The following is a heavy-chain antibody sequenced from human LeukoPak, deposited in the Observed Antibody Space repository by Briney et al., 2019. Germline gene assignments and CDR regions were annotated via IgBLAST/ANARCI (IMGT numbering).Heavy chain of an antibody. V-gene: IGHV4-59*01. CDR3: ARTSIAAAGPYFDY. D-gene: IGHD6-13*01. CDR2: IHYTGSP. CDR1: GGSNY. Sequence: PSETLSLTCTVSGGSNYWSWIRQPPGKGLEWIAYIHYTGSPNYNPSLKSRVTISIDTSKNQFSLNLSSVTAADTAVYYCARTSIAAAGPYFDYWGQGTLVTVSS. J-gene: IGHJ4*02.